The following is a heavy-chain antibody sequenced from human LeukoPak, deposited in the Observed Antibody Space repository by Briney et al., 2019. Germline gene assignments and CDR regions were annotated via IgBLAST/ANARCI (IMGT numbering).Heavy chain of an antibody. Sequence: GGSLRLSCAASGFTFSSYWMHWVRQAPGKGLVGISRINSDGSSTSYADSVKGRFTISRDNAKNTLYLQMNSLRAEDTAVYYCAQSTLYYDFWSGYSNFDYWGQGTLVTVSS. V-gene: IGHV3-74*01. D-gene: IGHD3-3*01. CDR1: GFTFSSYW. CDR3: AQSTLYYDFWSGYSNFDY. J-gene: IGHJ4*02. CDR2: INSDGSST.